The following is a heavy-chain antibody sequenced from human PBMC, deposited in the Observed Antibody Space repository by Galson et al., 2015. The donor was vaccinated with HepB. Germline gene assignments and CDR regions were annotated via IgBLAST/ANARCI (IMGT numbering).Heavy chain of an antibody. CDR1: GYSFTSYW. CDR2: IDPSDSYT. D-gene: IGHD1-1*01. J-gene: IGHJ2*01. V-gene: IGHV5-10-1*01. CDR3: ASRRARYNWKLGYFDL. Sequence: QSGAEVKKPGESLRISCKGSGYSFTSYWISWVRQMPGKGLEWMGRIDPSDSYTNYSPSFQGHVTISADKSISTAYLQWSSLKASDTAMYYCASRRARYNWKLGYFDLWGRGTLVTVSS.